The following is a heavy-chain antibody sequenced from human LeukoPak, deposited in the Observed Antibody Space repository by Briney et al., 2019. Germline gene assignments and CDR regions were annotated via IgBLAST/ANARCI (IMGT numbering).Heavy chain of an antibody. D-gene: IGHD3-3*01. CDR1: GGSISSYY. CDR2: IYYSGST. J-gene: IGHJ4*02. Sequence: SETLSLTCTVSGGSISSYYWSWIRQPPGKGLEWIGYIYYSGSTNYNPSLKSRVTISVDTSKNQFSLKLSSVTAADTAVYYCARSYDCWSGSSLAIGYWGQRTLVTVSS. CDR3: ARSYDCWSGSSLAIGY. V-gene: IGHV4-59*08.